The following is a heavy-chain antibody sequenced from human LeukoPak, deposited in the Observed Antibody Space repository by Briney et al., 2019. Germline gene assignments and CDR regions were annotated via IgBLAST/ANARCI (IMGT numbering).Heavy chain of an antibody. CDR1: GGSFSGYY. J-gene: IGHJ4*02. CDR2: INHSGST. Sequence: SETLSLTCAVYGGSFSGYYWSWIRQPPGKGLEWIGEINHSGSTNYNPSLKSRVTISVDTSKNQFSLKLSSVTAADTAVYYCARHPRWFGSFDYWGQGTLVTVSS. D-gene: IGHD3-10*01. V-gene: IGHV4-34*01. CDR3: ARHPRWFGSFDY.